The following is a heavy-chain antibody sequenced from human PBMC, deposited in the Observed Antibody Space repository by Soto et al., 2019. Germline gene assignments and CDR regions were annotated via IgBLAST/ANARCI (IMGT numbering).Heavy chain of an antibody. D-gene: IGHD2-2*01. J-gene: IGHJ6*02. V-gene: IGHV1-69*13. CDR3: ARGCRPDIVLVPAAYYYYGMDV. CDR2: IIPIFGTA. Sequence: SVKVSCKASGSTFGSYAISWGRQAPGQGLEWMGGIIPIFGTANYAQKFQGRVTITADESTSTAYMELSSLRSEDTAVYYCARGCRPDIVLVPAAYYYYGMDVWG. CDR1: GSTFGSYA.